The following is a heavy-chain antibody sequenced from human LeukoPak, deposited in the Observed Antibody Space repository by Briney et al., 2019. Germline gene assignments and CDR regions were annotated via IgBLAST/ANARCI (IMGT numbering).Heavy chain of an antibody. J-gene: IGHJ3*02. D-gene: IGHD2-2*01. CDR1: GYTFTSYG. V-gene: IGHV1-18*01. CDR2: ISAYNGNT. Sequence: ASVKVSCKASGYTFTSYGISWVRQAPGQGLEWMGWISAYNGNTNYAQKLQGRVTMTTDTSTSTAYMELSSLRSEDTAVYYCARRDLYCSSTSCYEGEDAFDIWGQGTMVTVSS. CDR3: ARRDLYCSSTSCYEGEDAFDI.